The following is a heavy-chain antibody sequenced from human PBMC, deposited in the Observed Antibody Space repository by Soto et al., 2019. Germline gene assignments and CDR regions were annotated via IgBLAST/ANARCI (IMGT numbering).Heavy chain of an antibody. J-gene: IGHJ3*02. CDR1: GGTFSSYA. D-gene: IGHD3-22*01. CDR2: IIPIFGTA. V-gene: IGHV1-69*13. CDR3: ARPSSGYYFHDAFDI. Sequence: SVKVSCKASGGTFSSYAISWVRQAPGQGLEWMGGIIPIFGTANYAQKFQGRVTITADESTSTAYMELSSLRSEDTAVYYCARPSSGYYFHDAFDIWGQGTMVTVSS.